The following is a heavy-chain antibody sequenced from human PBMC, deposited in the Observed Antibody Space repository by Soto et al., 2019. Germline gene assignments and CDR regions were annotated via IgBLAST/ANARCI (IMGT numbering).Heavy chain of an antibody. D-gene: IGHD3-22*01. CDR2: IYSSEST. CDR3: ARDRLTDSSGSHFDY. J-gene: IGHJ4*02. Sequence: SETLSLTCTVSGGSISSFYWSRIRQPAGKALEWIGRIYSSESTNYNPSLKSRVTMSVDTSKNQFSLKLSSVTAADTAVYYCARDRLTDSSGSHFDYWGQGTLVTVSS. CDR1: GGSISSFY. V-gene: IGHV4-4*07.